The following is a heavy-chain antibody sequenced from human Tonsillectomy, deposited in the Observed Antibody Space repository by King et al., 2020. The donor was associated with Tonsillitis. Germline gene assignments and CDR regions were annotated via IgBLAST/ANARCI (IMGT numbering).Heavy chain of an antibody. CDR2: IVVGSGNT. V-gene: IGHV1-58*01. D-gene: IGHD3-10*01. CDR1: GFTFTSSA. Sequence: IALVQSGPEVKKPGTSVKVSCKASGFTFTSSAVQWVRQARGQRLEWIGWIVVGSGNTDYAQKFQERVIITRDMSTSTAHMELSSLRSEDTAVCYCAAEMVRGPLAGDIWGQGTMVTVSS. CDR3: AAEMVRGPLAGDI. J-gene: IGHJ3*02.